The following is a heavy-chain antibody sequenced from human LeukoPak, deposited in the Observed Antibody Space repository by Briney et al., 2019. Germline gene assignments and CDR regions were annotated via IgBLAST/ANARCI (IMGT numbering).Heavy chain of an antibody. CDR2: ISSSSSII. J-gene: IGHJ6*02. D-gene: IGHD2-8*01. CDR3: ARELSMDV. CDR1: GFTFSDYS. Sequence: PGGSLRLSCAAPGFTFSDYSMKWVRPAPGKGLEWVSYISSSSSIIFYADSVKGRFTISRDNAKNSLYLQMNSLRDEDTAVYYCARELSMDVWGQGTTVTVSS. V-gene: IGHV3-48*02.